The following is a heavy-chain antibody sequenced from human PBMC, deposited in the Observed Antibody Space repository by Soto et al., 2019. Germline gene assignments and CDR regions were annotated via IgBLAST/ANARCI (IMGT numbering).Heavy chain of an antibody. Sequence: EVQLLESGGGLVQPGGSLRLSCAASGFTFNNYAMTWVRQAPGKGREWVSAISGGGDTKSYADSVKGRFTVSRDGSKNTLYLQMSSLRAEDTALYYCAKGRGGSGSLTPRVDFWGQGTLVTVSS. CDR3: AKGRGGSGSLTPRVDF. D-gene: IGHD3-10*01. CDR1: GFTFNNYA. CDR2: ISGGGDTK. J-gene: IGHJ4*02. V-gene: IGHV3-23*01.